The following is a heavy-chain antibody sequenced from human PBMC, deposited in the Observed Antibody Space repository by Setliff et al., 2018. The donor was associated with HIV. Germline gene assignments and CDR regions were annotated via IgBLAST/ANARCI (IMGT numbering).Heavy chain of an antibody. CDR1: GGSITGYY. V-gene: IGHV4-59*12. J-gene: IGHJ6*03. D-gene: IGHD3-3*01. Sequence: SETLSLTCTVSGGSITGYYWSWIRQPPGKGLEWIGWIYYSGNTRYNPSLKSRVTISVDTSKNQFSLTLNSVTAADTAVYYCARGSRQLTIFGVVFKTNYYFMDVWGKGTAVTVSS. CDR3: ARGSRQLTIFGVVFKTNYYFMDV. CDR2: IYYSGNT.